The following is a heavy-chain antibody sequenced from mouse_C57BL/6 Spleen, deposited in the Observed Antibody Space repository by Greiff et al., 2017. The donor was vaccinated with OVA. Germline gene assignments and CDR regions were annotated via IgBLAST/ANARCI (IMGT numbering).Heavy chain of an antibody. CDR3: TRGGTAQATYYFDY. V-gene: IGHV1-15*01. J-gene: IGHJ2*01. D-gene: IGHD3-2*02. Sequence: VQLQQSGAELVRPGASVTLSCKASGYTFTDYEMPWVKQTPVPGLEWIGAIDPETGGTAYNKKVKGKAILTEDKSSSTAYMELRSLTSEDSAVYYCTRGGTAQATYYFDYWGQGTTLTVSS. CDR2: IDPETGGT. CDR1: GYTFTDYE.